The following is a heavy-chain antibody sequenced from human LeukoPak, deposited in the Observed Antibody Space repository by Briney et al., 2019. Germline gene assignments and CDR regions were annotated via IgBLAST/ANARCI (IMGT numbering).Heavy chain of an antibody. D-gene: IGHD6-13*01. CDR2: INPSGGST. V-gene: IGHV1-46*01. J-gene: IGHJ4*02. CDR1: GYTFTSYY. CDR3: ATDIAAAEYYFDY. Sequence: GASVKVSCKASGYTFTSYYMHWVRQAPGQGLEWMGIINPSGGSTSYAQKFQDRVTMTEDTSTDTAYMELSSLRSEDTAVYYCATDIAAAEYYFDYWGQGTLVTVSS.